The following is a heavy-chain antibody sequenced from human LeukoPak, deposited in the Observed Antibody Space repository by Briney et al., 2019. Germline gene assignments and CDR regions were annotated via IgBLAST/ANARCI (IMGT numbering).Heavy chain of an antibody. D-gene: IGHD3-16*01. V-gene: IGHV4-39*01. J-gene: IGHJ4*02. CDR1: GGSISSSSYY. Sequence: PSETLSLTCTVSGGSISSSSYYWGWIRQPPGKGLGWIGSIYYSGSTYYNPSLKSRVTISADTSKNQFSLKLSSVTAADTAVYYCARHGASMNYFDYWGQGTLVTVSS. CDR3: ARHGASMNYFDY. CDR2: IYYSGST.